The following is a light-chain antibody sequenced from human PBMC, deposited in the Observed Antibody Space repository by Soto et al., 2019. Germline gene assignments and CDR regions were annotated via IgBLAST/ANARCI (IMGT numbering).Light chain of an antibody. CDR2: EVN. CDR3: TSYTSNTFLV. CDR1: SSDVGGYNY. V-gene: IGLV2-14*01. J-gene: IGLJ2*01. Sequence: QSVLTQPASVSGSPGQSITISCTGTSSDVGGYNYVSWYQQHPDKVPRLMIYEVNNRPSGVSNRFSGSKSGNTASLTISGLQAEDEGDYYCTSYTSNTFLVFGGGTKVTVL.